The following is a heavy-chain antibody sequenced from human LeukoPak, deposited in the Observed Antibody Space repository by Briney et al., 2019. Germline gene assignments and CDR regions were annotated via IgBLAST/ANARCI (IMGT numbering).Heavy chain of an antibody. CDR1: GFTFSSYA. V-gene: IGHV3-23*01. J-gene: IGHJ5*02. Sequence: GGSLRLSCAASGFTFSSYAMSWVRQAPGKGLEWVSAISGSGGSTYYADSVKGRFTISRDNSKNTLYLQMNSLRAEDTAVYYCAKERYYGSGSYYGPFNWFDPWGQGTLVTVFS. CDR3: AKERYYGSGSYYGPFNWFDP. CDR2: ISGSGGST. D-gene: IGHD3-10*01.